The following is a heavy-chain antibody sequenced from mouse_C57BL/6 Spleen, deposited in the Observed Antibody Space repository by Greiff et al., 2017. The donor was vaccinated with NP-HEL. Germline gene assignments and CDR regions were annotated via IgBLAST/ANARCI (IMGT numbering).Heavy chain of an antibody. V-gene: IGHV5-9*01. D-gene: IGHD1-1*01. CDR1: GFTFSSYT. CDR2: ISGGGGNT. J-gene: IGHJ1*03. CDR3: ARKDYYGSSYEGYFDV. Sequence: EVQLQESGGGLVKPGGSLKLSCAASGFTFSSYTMSWVRQTPEKRLEWVATISGGGGNTYYPDSVKGRFTISRDNAKNTLYLQMSSLRSEDTALYYCARKDYYGSSYEGYFDVWGTGTTVTVSS.